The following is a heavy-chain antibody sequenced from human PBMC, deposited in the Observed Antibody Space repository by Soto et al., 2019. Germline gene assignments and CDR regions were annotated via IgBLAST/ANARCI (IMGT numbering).Heavy chain of an antibody. Sequence: SETLSLTCTVSGGSISSNSYYWDWIRQPPGKGLEWIGSLFYSGATYHNPSLQSRVTISVDTSKNQFSLKLSSVTAADTAVYYCARASYYDSSGYYGYYFDYWGQGTLVTVSS. CDR3: ARASYYDSSGYYGYYFDY. CDR2: LFYSGAT. D-gene: IGHD3-22*01. CDR1: GGSISSNSYY. J-gene: IGHJ4*02. V-gene: IGHV4-39*07.